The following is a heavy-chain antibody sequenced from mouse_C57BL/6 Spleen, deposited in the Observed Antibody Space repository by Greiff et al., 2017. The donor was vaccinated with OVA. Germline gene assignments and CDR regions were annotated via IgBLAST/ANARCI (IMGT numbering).Heavy chain of an antibody. D-gene: IGHD4-1*01. V-gene: IGHV1-54*01. CDR3: ARGTGNWYFDV. J-gene: IGHJ1*03. CDR1: GYAFTNYL. Sequence: VQLQQSGAELVRPGTSVKVSCKASGYAFTNYLIEWVKQRPGQGLEWIGVINPGSGGTNYNEKFKGKATLTADKSSSTDYMLLSSLTSEDSAVKFCARGTGNWYFDVWGTGTTVTVSS. CDR2: INPGSGGT.